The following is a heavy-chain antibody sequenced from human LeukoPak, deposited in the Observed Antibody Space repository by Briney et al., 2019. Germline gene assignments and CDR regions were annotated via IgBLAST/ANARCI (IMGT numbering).Heavy chain of an antibody. Sequence: GGSLRLSCAASGFTFSTYWMHWVRQAPGKGLEWVSAISGSGGSTYYADSVKGRFTISRDNSKNTLYLQMNSLRAEDTAVYYCASYDSSGYYHYFDYWGQGTLVTVSS. CDR3: ASYDSSGYYHYFDY. V-gene: IGHV3-23*01. D-gene: IGHD3-22*01. CDR1: GFTFSTYW. J-gene: IGHJ4*02. CDR2: ISGSGGST.